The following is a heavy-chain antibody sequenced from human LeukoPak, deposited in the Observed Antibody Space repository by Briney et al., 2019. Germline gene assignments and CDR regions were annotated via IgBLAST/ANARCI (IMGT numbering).Heavy chain of an antibody. CDR2: IIPIFGTA. J-gene: IGHJ4*02. D-gene: IGHD3-9*01. Sequence: ASVKVSCKASGGTFSSYAISWVRQAPGQGLEWMGGIIPIFGTANYAQKFQGRVTITADESTSTAYMELSSLRSEDTAVYYCARERYYDILTGYYYDWGQGTLVTVSS. CDR1: GGTFSSYA. CDR3: ARERYYDILTGYYYD. V-gene: IGHV1-69*13.